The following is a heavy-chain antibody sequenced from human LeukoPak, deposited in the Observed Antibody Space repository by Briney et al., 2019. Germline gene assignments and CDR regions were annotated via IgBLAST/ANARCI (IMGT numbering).Heavy chain of an antibody. CDR2: INSSSRYI. V-gene: IGHV3-21*01. J-gene: IGHJ4*02. CDR1: GLTFSSYR. D-gene: IGHD3-10*01. CDR3: ASSYYYGSGSTRLGY. Sequence: GGSLRLSCAASGLTFSSYRRNWVRQAPGKGREGVSSINSSSRYIYYADSVKGRFTISRDNAKNSLYLQMNSLRAEDTAVYYCASSYYYGSGSTRLGYWGQGTLVTVSS.